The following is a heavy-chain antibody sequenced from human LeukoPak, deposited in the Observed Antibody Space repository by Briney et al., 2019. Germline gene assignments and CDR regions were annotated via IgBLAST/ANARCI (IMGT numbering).Heavy chain of an antibody. CDR1: GFTVSSNY. CDR2: IYSGGST. J-gene: IGHJ4*02. V-gene: IGHV3-66*01. CDR3: ARTGDLTGYYNYFDY. Sequence: GGSLRLSCAASGFTVSSNYMSWVRQAPGKGLEWGSVIYSGGSTYYADSVKGRFTISRDNSKNTLYLQMNSLRAEDTAVYYCARTGDLTGYYNYFDYWGQGTLVTVSS. D-gene: IGHD3-9*01.